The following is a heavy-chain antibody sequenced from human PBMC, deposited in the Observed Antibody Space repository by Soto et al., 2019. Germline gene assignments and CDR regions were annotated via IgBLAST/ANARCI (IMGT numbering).Heavy chain of an antibody. V-gene: IGHV3-11*01. Sequence: GGSLRLSCAASGFTFSDYYMSWIRQAPGKGLEWVSYISSSGSTIYYADSVKGRFTISRDNAKNSLYLQMNSLRAEDTAVYYCARATRYSYDYYYYGMDVWGQGTTVTVSS. CDR3: ARATRYSYDYYYYGMDV. D-gene: IGHD5-18*01. J-gene: IGHJ6*02. CDR2: ISSSGSTI. CDR1: GFTFSDYY.